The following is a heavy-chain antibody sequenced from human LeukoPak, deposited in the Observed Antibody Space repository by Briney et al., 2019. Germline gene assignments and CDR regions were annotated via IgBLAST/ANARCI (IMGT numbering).Heavy chain of an antibody. CDR3: ARDARDYVFGSWFDP. CDR2: IYYSGST. V-gene: IGHV4-59*01. Sequence: KTSETLSLTCTVSGGSISSYYWSWIRQPPGKGLEWIGYIYYSGSTNYNPSLKSRVTISVDTSKNQFSLKLSSVTAADTAVYYCARDARDYVFGSWFDPWGQGTLVTVSS. J-gene: IGHJ5*02. D-gene: IGHD3-16*01. CDR1: GGSISSYY.